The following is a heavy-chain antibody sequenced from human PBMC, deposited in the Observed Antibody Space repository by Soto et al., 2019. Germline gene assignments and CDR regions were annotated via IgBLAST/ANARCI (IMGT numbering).Heavy chain of an antibody. CDR1: GFSLNNGKVG. Sequence: HVTLKESGPVLVKPTETLTLTCTVSGFSLNNGKVGVSWIRQPPGKALEWLAHIFSNDEKSYRTSLKSRLTISEDTSKSQVVLTMTNVDPVDTATYYCARILFGRSVAGGYFYMDVWGKGTTVTVSS. CDR3: ARILFGRSVAGGYFYMDV. D-gene: IGHD6-19*01. V-gene: IGHV2-26*01. CDR2: IFSNDEK. J-gene: IGHJ6*03.